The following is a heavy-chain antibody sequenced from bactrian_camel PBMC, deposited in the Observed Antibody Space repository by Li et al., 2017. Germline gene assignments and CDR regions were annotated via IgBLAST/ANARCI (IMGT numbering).Heavy chain of an antibody. V-gene: IGHV3S1*01. CDR2: IATGSGNT. Sequence: QLVESGGGSVQTGGSLRLSCVLSGYTYTGNSMAWFRQVPGKEREGVARIATGSGNTYYADSVKGRFTISQDNAKNTVYLQMDSLQPEDTAMFHCAAGVRRRGCGGSCLAGFDYWGQGTQVTV. CDR1: GYTYTGNS. CDR3: AAGVRRRGCGGSCLAGFDY. D-gene: IGHD2*01. J-gene: IGHJ4*01.